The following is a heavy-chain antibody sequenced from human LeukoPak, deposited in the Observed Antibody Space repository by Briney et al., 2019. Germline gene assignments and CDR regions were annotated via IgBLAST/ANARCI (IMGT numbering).Heavy chain of an antibody. CDR1: GGSISSYY. J-gene: IGHJ4*02. Sequence: PSETLSLTCTVSGGSISSYYWSWIRQPPGKGLEWIGYIYYSGSTNYNPSLKSRVTISLDTSKNQFSLKLSSVTPADTAVYFCARVPPGFSDWYSTYFDYWGQGTLVTVSS. V-gene: IGHV4-59*01. D-gene: IGHD6-19*01. CDR3: ARVPPGFSDWYSTYFDY. CDR2: IYYSGST.